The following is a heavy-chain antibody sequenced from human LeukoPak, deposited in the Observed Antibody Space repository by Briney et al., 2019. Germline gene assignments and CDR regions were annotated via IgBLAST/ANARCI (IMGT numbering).Heavy chain of an antibody. D-gene: IGHD5-12*01. CDR2: ISADNHNT. V-gene: IGHV1-18*04. J-gene: IGHJ4*02. Sequence: ASVKVSCKASGYIFANYGFSWVRQAPGQGLEWMGWISADNHNTKFAQKFQDRVTMTDDRSTSTVYMELRSLRSDDTAGYYCARDRRGYSAYDGEGFDYWGQGTLVTVPS. CDR3: ARDRRGYSAYDGEGFDY. CDR1: GYIFANYG.